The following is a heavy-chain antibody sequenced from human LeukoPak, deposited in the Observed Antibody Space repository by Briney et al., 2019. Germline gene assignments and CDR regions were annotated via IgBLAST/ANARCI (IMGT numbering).Heavy chain of an antibody. CDR2: VYPSAGTS. V-gene: IGHV1-46*03. J-gene: IGHJ4*02. Sequence: GASVKVSCKTSGYIFTSYYLHWVRQAPGQGREWLGVVYPSAGTSDPAQRFRARITLSDDTSTSTVYMELRSLKSEDTAIYFCVREYHGGYFDFWGQGTLVTVSS. CDR1: GYIFTSYY. CDR3: VREYHGGYFDF. D-gene: IGHD3-16*01.